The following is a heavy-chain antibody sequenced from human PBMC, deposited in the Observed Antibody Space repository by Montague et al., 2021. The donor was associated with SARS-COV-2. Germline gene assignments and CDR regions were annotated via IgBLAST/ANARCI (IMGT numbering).Heavy chain of an antibody. D-gene: IGHD2-15*01. CDR2: INHSGST. Sequence: SETLSLTCAVYGGSFSGYYWSWIRQPPGKGLEWIGEINHSGSTNYNQSLKSRVTISVDTSKNQFSLKLSSVTAADTAVYYCAGGGGCSGGSCYSEWDPYYYYGMDVWGQGTTVTVSS. V-gene: IGHV4-34*01. CDR3: AGGGGCSGGSCYSEWDPYYYYGMDV. J-gene: IGHJ6*02. CDR1: GGSFSGYY.